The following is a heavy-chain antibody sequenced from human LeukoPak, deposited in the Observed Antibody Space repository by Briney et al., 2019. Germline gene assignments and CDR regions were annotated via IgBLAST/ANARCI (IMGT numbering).Heavy chain of an antibody. V-gene: IGHV3-23*01. J-gene: IGHJ4*02. CDR1: GFSFSSYA. CDR3: AKAPVTSCRGAFCYPFDY. D-gene: IGHD2-15*01. CDR2: MSSSDDGR. Sequence: GGSLRLSCATSGFSFSSYAMSWVRQAPGKGLEWVSAMSSSDDGRYYAASVRGRFTISRDTSRSTLYLQMNSLRAEDAAVYYCAKAPVTSCRGAFCYPFDYWGQGTLVIVSS.